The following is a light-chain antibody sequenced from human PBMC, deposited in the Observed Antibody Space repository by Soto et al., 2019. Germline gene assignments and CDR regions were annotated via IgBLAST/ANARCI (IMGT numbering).Light chain of an antibody. Sequence: QSALTQPPSASGSPGQSVAISCTGTASDIGGYTFVSWYQQHPGKAPKLLIYDVNKRPSGVPDRFSGSKSGNTASLTVSGLQAEDGVVYSCIAHGGTSPYVFGTGPKLPVL. CDR1: ASDIGGYTF. J-gene: IGLJ1*01. V-gene: IGLV2-8*01. CDR3: IAHGGTSPYV. CDR2: DVN.